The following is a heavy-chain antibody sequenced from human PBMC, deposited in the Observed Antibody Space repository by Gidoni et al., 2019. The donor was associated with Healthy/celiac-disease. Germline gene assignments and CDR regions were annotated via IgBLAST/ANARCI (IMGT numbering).Heavy chain of an antibody. Sequence: QVQLQESGPGLVQPSETLSLTCTVSGGSISSYYWRWIRQPAGKGLEWIGRIYTSGSTNYNPALKSRVTMSVDTSKNQFSLKLSSVTAADTAVYYCARDKFGGVWYFDLWGRGTLVTVSS. J-gene: IGHJ2*01. CDR1: GGSISSYY. V-gene: IGHV4-4*07. CDR3: ARDKFGGVWYFDL. D-gene: IGHD3-3*01. CDR2: IYTSGST.